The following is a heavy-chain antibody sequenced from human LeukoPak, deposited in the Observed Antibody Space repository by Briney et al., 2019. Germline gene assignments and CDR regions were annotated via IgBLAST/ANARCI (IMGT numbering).Heavy chain of an antibody. Sequence: PGGSLRLSCAASGFTFSSYAMSWVRQAPGKGLEWVSAISGSGGSTYYADPVKGRFTISRDNSKKIVSLQMSSLRAEDTALYYCAKGLGFLPQFDYWSQGSLVAVSS. CDR3: AKGLGFLPQFDY. J-gene: IGHJ4*02. CDR1: GFTFSSYA. D-gene: IGHD1-26*01. V-gene: IGHV3-23*01. CDR2: ISGSGGST.